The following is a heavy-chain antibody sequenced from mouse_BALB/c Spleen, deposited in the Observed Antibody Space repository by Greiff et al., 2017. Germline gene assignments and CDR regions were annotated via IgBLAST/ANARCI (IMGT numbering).Heavy chain of an antibody. J-gene: IGHJ3*01. CDR2: IYPGNSDT. Sequence: DVKLQESGTVLARPGASVKMSCKASGYTFTSYWMHWVKQRPGQGLEWIGAIYPGNSDTSYNQKFKGKAKLTAVTSTSTAYMELSSLTNEDSAVYYCTRSEGYDHDRFAYWGQGTLVTVSA. V-gene: IGHV1-5*01. CDR3: TRSEGYDHDRFAY. CDR1: GYTFTSYW. D-gene: IGHD2-4*01.